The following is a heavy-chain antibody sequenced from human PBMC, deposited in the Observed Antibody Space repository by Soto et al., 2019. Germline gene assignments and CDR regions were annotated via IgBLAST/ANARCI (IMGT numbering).Heavy chain of an antibody. Sequence: ASVKVSCKAFGYTFKSYGISWVRQAPGQGLEWMGWISAYNGNTDYAQKFQGRVTMTTDTSASTAYMELRSLRAEDTAVYYCAKDVAPDVEMATIFFDYWSQGTLVTVSS. V-gene: IGHV1-18*01. CDR1: GYTFKSYG. J-gene: IGHJ4*02. D-gene: IGHD5-12*01. CDR2: ISAYNGNT. CDR3: AKDVAPDVEMATIFFDY.